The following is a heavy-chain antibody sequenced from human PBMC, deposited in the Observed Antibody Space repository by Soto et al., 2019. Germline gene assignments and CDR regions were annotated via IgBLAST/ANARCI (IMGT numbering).Heavy chain of an antibody. J-gene: IGHJ3*02. V-gene: IGHV3-7*01. Sequence: EVQLVESGGGLVQPGGSLRLSCAASGFTFSSYWMSWVRQAPGKGLEWVANIKQDGSEKYYVDSVKGRFTISRDNAKNSLYLQMNSLRAEDTAVYYCARDWIPFWEPALYTHDAFDIWGQGTMVTVSS. CDR2: IKQDGSEK. CDR1: GFTFSSYW. CDR3: ARDWIPFWEPALYTHDAFDI. D-gene: IGHD3-16*01.